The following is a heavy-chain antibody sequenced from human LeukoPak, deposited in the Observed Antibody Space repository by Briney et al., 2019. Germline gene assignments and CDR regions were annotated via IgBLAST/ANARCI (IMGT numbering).Heavy chain of an antibody. V-gene: IGHV3-7*01. CDR1: GFTFSTYW. D-gene: IGHD3-16*01. J-gene: IGHJ5*01. CDR2: LNPDGSDK. CDR3: ARDAYTSASDS. Sequence: GGSLRLSCAASGFTFSTYWMTWVRQAPGKGLEWVANLNPDGSDKYYVDSVKGRFTISRDNAKSSLCLQMSSLRAEDTAVYYCARDAYTSASDSWGQGTLVSVSS.